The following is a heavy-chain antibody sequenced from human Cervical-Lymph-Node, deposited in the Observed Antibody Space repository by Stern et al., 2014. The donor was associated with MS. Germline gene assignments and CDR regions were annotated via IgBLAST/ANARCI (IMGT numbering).Heavy chain of an antibody. D-gene: IGHD2/OR15-2a*01. Sequence: EMQLVESGGGLVQPGGSLRLSCAASGFSFSDYWMNWVRQVPGKGLVWVSRINSDGSSTGYADSVKGRFTISRDNAKNTLYLQMHSLRGDDTAVYYCAVIPSPDYWGQGALVTVSS. J-gene: IGHJ4*02. CDR1: GFSFSDYW. CDR2: INSDGSST. CDR3: AVIPSPDY. V-gene: IGHV3-74*02.